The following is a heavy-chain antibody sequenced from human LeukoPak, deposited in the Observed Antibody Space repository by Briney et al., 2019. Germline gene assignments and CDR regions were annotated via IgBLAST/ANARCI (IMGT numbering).Heavy chain of an antibody. CDR1: GFTFSDYY. CDR2: ISSSGSTI. Sequence: GGSLRLSCAASGFTFSDYYMSWIRQAPGKGLEWVSYISSSGSTIYYADSVKGRFTISRDNAKNSLYLQMNSLRAEDTAVYYCAKGRWLQSGARLPFDYWGQGTLVTVSS. V-gene: IGHV3-11*04. CDR3: AKGRWLQSGARLPFDY. J-gene: IGHJ4*02. D-gene: IGHD5-24*01.